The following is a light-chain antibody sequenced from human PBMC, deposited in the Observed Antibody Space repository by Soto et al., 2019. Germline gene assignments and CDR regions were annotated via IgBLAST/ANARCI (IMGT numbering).Light chain of an antibody. J-gene: IGLJ2*01. CDR1: NIGSKS. CDR3: QVWNSSSAHVV. Sequence: SSELTQPPSVSVAPGQTARITCGGNNIGSKSGHWYQQKPGQAPVLVVYDVSDRPSGIPELFSGSNSGNTATLTISRVEAGDEADYYCQVWNSSSAHVVFGGGTKVTVL. V-gene: IGLV3-21*02. CDR2: DVS.